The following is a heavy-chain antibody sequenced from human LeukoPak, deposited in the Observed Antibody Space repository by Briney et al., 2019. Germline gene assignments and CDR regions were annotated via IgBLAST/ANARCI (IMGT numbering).Heavy chain of an antibody. CDR2: INHSGST. CDR3: AREGAARRFDY. V-gene: IGHV4-34*01. CDR1: DGSFSGYY. D-gene: IGHD6-6*01. J-gene: IGHJ4*02. Sequence: SETLSLTCAVYDGSFSGYYWSWIRQPPGKGLEWIGEINHSGSTNYNPSLKSRVTISVDTSKNQFSLKLSSVTAADTAVYYCAREGAARRFDYWGQGTLVTVSS.